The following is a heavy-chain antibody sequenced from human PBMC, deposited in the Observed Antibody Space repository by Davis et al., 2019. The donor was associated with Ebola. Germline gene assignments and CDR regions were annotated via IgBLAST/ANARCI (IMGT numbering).Heavy chain of an antibody. V-gene: IGHV3-7*01. Sequence: GESLKISCAAPGFSFSGYWMNWVRQAPGKGLEWVANIQQDGSEKNYMDSVKGRFTISRDNAKNSLYLQMSSLRAEDTAVYYCARGEYCSGGSCYSSDYGDHDRVRFWGQGTLVTVSS. CDR1: GFSFSGYW. CDR3: ARGEYCSGGSCYSSDYGDHDRVRF. CDR2: IQQDGSEK. D-gene: IGHD2-15*01. J-gene: IGHJ4*02.